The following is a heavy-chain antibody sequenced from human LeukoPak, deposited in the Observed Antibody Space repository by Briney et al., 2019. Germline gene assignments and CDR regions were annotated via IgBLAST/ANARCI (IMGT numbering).Heavy chain of an antibody. CDR2: IKQDGSEK. CDR1: GFTFSSYW. CDR3: ARLDYDFWSGYFYYYYGMDV. J-gene: IGHJ6*02. Sequence: GGSLRLSCAASGFTFSSYWMSWVRQAPGKGLEWVANIKQDGSEKYYVDSVKGRFSISRDNAKNSLYLQMNSLRAEDTAVYYCARLDYDFWSGYFYYYYGMDVWGQGTTVTVSS. V-gene: IGHV3-7*01. D-gene: IGHD3-3*01.